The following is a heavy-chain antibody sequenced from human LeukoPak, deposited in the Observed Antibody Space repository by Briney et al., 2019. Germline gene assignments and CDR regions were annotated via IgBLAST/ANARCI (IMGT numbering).Heavy chain of an antibody. CDR2: INPSGGST. CDR3: ARDPGIAAAGTDRAGWFDP. D-gene: IGHD6-13*01. V-gene: IGHV1-46*01. Sequence: GESLKISCKGSGYSFTSYWISWVRQMPGKGLEWMGIINPSGGSTSYAQKFQGRVTMTRDTSTSTVYMELSSLRSEDTAVYYCARDPGIAAAGTDRAGWFDPWGQGTLVTVSS. CDR1: GYSFTSYW. J-gene: IGHJ5*02.